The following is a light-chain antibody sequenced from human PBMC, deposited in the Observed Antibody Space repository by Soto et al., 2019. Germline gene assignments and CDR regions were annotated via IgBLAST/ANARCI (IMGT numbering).Light chain of an antibody. V-gene: IGLV3-21*04. CDR2: YDN. CDR1: NIGSKS. CDR3: QVWDSSSDPV. Sequence: SYELTQPPSVSVAPGKMARITCGGNNIGSKSVHWYQQKPGQAPVLVIYYDNDRPSGIPERFSGSNSGNTATLTISRVEAGDEADYYCQVWDSSSDPVFGTGTKLTVL. J-gene: IGLJ1*01.